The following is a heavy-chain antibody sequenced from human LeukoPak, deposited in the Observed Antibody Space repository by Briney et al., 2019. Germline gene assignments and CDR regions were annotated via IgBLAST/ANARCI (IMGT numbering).Heavy chain of an antibody. Sequence: GGSLRLSCAASGFTFSHYAIHWVRQAPGKGLEWVGRTRNKANSYTTEYAASVKDRFTISRDDSEKSLYLQMNSLKTEDTAVYYCARVRYCSSTTCRGAFDIWGQGTMVTVSS. D-gene: IGHD2-2*01. J-gene: IGHJ3*02. CDR1: GFTFSHYA. CDR2: TRNKANSYTT. V-gene: IGHV3-72*01. CDR3: ARVRYCSSTTCRGAFDI.